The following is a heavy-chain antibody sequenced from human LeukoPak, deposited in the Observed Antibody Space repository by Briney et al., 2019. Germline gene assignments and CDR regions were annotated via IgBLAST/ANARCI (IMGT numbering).Heavy chain of an antibody. Sequence: ASVKVSCKASGYTFTSYGISWVRQAPGQGLEWMGWISAYNGNTNYAQKLQGRVTMTTDTSTSTAYTELRSLRSDDTAVYYCARVKASLAAAGTPYYYYYMDVWGKGTTVTVSS. D-gene: IGHD6-13*01. CDR1: GYTFTSYG. J-gene: IGHJ6*03. V-gene: IGHV1-18*01. CDR3: ARVKASLAAAGTPYYYYYMDV. CDR2: ISAYNGNT.